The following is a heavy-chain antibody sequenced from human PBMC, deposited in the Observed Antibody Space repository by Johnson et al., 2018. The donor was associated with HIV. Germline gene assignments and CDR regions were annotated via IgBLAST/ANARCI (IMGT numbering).Heavy chain of an antibody. J-gene: IGHJ3*02. D-gene: IGHD5-12*01. CDR2: ISWDSGRI. Sequence: VQLVESGGGLVQPGRSLRLSCAASGFIFDDYAMHWVRQAPGKGLEWVSIISWDSGRIGYADSVKGRFTISRDNAKNSVYLQMNSLRAEDTALYYCAKVGSGYDLVDAFDIWGQETMVTVSS. CDR1: GFIFDDYA. CDR3: AKVGSGYDLVDAFDI. V-gene: IGHV3-9*01.